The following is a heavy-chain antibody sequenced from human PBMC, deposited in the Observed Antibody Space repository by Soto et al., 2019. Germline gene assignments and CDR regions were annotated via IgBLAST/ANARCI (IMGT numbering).Heavy chain of an antibody. CDR3: ASSGWYSSYYYYGMDV. V-gene: IGHV1-24*01. J-gene: IGHJ6*02. CDR2: FDPEDGET. CDR1: GYTLTELS. Sequence: ASVKVSCKVSGYTLTELSIHWVLQAPGKGLQWMGGFDPEDGETIYAQKFQGRVTMTEDTSTDTAYMELSRLRSDDTAVYYCASSGWYSSYYYYGMDVWGQGTTVTVSS. D-gene: IGHD6-19*01.